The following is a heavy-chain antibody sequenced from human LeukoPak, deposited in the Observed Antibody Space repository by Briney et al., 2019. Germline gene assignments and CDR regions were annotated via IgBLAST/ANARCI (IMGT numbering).Heavy chain of an antibody. D-gene: IGHD1-26*01. V-gene: IGHV3-53*01. Sequence: GGSLRLSCAASGFTVSSNYMSWVRQAPGKGLEWVSVVYSGGSTYYADSVKGRFTISRDNSKNMLYLQMNSLRAEDTAVYYCANIVGATGGYFDYWGQGTLVTVSS. CDR3: ANIVGATGGYFDY. J-gene: IGHJ4*02. CDR1: GFTVSSNY. CDR2: VYSGGST.